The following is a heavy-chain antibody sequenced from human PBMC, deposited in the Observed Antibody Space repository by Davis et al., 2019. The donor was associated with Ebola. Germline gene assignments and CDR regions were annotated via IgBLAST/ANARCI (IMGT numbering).Heavy chain of an antibody. J-gene: IGHJ6*04. Sequence: GESLKISCAASGFSFSRYWMSWVRQSPGKGLEWVATIPHVGSEKYYVDSVQGRFTTSRDNAKNSVYLQMNSLRVEDTAVYYCARDWAGLDVWGRGTTVTVSS. V-gene: IGHV3-7*01. CDR2: IPHVGSEK. D-gene: IGHD3-16*01. CDR3: ARDWAGLDV. CDR1: GFSFSRYW.